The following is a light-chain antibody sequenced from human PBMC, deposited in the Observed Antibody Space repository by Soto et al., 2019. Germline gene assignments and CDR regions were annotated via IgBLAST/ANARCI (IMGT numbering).Light chain of an antibody. J-gene: IGLJ1*01. V-gene: IGLV2-8*01. CDR2: EVS. CDR3: SSYGGRYNYV. Sequence: QSVLTQPPSAAGSPGQSGTISCTGTSTDVGGDNYVSWYQQYPGKAPKLMIYEVSKRPSGVPDRFSGSKSGNTASLTVSGLQAEDEADYYGSSYGGRYNYVFGTGTKVTVL. CDR1: STDVGGDNY.